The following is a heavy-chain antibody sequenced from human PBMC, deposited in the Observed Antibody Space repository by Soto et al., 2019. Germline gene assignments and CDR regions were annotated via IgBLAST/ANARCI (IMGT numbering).Heavy chain of an antibody. CDR3: ASRDPGTSVDY. Sequence: SETLSLTCAVSGASFTSNDWWTWVRQPPGRGLEWIGEIYRTGSTNYNPSLKSRVTISLDKSENQFSLKVTSLTAADTAVYYCASRDPGTSVDYWGQGTLVTVS. CDR1: GASFTSNDW. D-gene: IGHD1-7*01. V-gene: IGHV4-4*02. CDR2: IYRTGST. J-gene: IGHJ4*02.